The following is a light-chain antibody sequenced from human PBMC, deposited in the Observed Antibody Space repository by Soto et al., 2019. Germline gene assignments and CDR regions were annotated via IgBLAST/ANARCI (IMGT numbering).Light chain of an antibody. J-gene: IGKJ2*01. CDR1: QSVGTF. CDR3: QQYNKWPYT. V-gene: IGKV3-11*01. CDR2: DAS. Sequence: EIVLTQSPATLSLSPGERATLSCRASQSVGTFFAWYQQKPGQAPRLLIYDASNRATGIPARFSGSGSGAELTLTISSLQSEDCAVYYCQQYNKWPYTFGQGTKVDIK.